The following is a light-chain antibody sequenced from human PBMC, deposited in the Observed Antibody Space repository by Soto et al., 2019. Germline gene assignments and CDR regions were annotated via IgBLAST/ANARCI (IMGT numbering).Light chain of an antibody. CDR1: PSVSSY. J-gene: IGKJ4*01. CDR3: QQRRYWPLT. Sequence: EIVLTQSPDTLSLSPGERATLSCMASPSVSSYLAWYQENPGQAPTVLTYDASSRATGIPARCSASGSGADFTLTITSLAPEAFAVEYWQQRRYWPLTFGGGTKVEAK. CDR2: DAS. V-gene: IGKV3-11*01.